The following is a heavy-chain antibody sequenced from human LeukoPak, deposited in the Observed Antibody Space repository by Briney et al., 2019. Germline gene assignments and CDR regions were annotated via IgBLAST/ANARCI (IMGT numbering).Heavy chain of an antibody. CDR3: ARNRGPGENYYMDV. Sequence: GASVKVSCKASGYTFINHGISWVRQAPGQGLEWLGWISPYNGNTNYSQKLQGRVTMTTDTSTTTAYMELRSLRSDDTAVYYCARNRGPGENYYMDVWGKGTTVTVSS. CDR2: ISPYNGNT. J-gene: IGHJ6*03. V-gene: IGHV1-18*01. D-gene: IGHD1-14*01. CDR1: GYTFINHG.